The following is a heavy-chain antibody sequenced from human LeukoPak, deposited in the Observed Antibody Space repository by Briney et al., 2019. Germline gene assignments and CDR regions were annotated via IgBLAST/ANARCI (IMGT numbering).Heavy chain of an antibody. D-gene: IGHD2-15*01. V-gene: IGHV1-2*02. J-gene: IGHJ5*02. CDR3: ARDQRYCSGGSCSNWFDP. Sequence: GASVKVSCKASGYTFTGYYMHWVRQAPGQGLEWMGWINPNSGGTNYAQKFQGRVTMTRDTSISTAYMELSRLRSDDTAVYYCARDQRYCSGGSCSNWFDPWGQGTLVTVSS. CDR1: GYTFTGYY. CDR2: INPNSGGT.